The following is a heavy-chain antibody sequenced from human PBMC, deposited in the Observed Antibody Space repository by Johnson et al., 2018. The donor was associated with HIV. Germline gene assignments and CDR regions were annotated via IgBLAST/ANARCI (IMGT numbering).Heavy chain of an antibody. CDR2: ISVTGSVI. CDR1: GFSFSDYY. V-gene: IGHV3-11*04. CDR3: ARESLTTSDAFDM. D-gene: IGHD1-1*01. Sequence: QVQLVESGGGLVKPGGSLRLSCTISGFSFSDYYMSWFRQAPGTGLEWLSYISVTGSVIYYADSVKGRFTISRDNTKNSVYLQMNSPTAEDTAVYYCARESLTTSDAFDMWGQGTMVTVSS. J-gene: IGHJ3*02.